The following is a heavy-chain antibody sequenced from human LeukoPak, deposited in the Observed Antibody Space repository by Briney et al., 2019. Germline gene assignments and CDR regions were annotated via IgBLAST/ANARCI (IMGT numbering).Heavy chain of an antibody. V-gene: IGHV1-69*13. D-gene: IGHD4-17*01. CDR3: ARVGNHDYGDQHIGAFDI. CDR2: IIPIFGTA. Sequence: GASVKVSCKASGGTFSSYAISWVRQAPGQGLEWMGGIIPIFGTANYAQKFQGRVTITADESTSTAYMELSSLRSEDTAVYYCARVGNHDYGDQHIGAFDIWGQGTMVTVSS. CDR1: GGTFSSYA. J-gene: IGHJ3*02.